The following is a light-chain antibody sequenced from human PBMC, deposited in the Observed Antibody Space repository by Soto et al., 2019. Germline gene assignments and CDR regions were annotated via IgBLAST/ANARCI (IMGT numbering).Light chain of an antibody. V-gene: IGKV1-27*01. J-gene: IGKJ4*01. CDR3: LGYNYAPLT. CDR1: QGFGNF. Sequence: DIQLTQSPSSLSAAVGDRVTITCRASQGFGNFLAWYQQKPGTVPNLLIYATTTLHSTVPSRFSGSASGTQFTLIISSLQPEDVATYYCLGYNYAPLTFGGGTKVAIK. CDR2: ATT.